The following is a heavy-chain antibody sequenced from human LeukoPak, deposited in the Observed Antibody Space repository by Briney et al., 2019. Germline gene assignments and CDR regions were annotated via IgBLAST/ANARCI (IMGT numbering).Heavy chain of an antibody. D-gene: IGHD4-17*01. CDR3: ARDRLRSFDY. V-gene: IGHV3-30-3*01. CDR1: GFTFSSYA. Sequence: PGRSLRLSCAASGFTFSSYAMHWVRQAPGKGLEWVAVISYDGSNKYYADSVKGRFTISRDNSKNTLYLQMNSLRAEDTAVYYCARDRLRSFDYWGQGTLVTVSS. J-gene: IGHJ4*02. CDR2: ISYDGSNK.